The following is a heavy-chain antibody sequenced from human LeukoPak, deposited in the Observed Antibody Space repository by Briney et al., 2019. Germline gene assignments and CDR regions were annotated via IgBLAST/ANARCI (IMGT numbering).Heavy chain of an antibody. D-gene: IGHD6-19*01. CDR1: GGSISSYY. Sequence: SETLSLTCTVSGGSISSYYWSWIRQPPGKGLEWIGYVYYSGSTNYNPSLKSRVTLSVDTSKNQFSLKLSSVTAADTAVYYCARLSSGWYALFDYWGQGTLVTVSS. CDR2: VYYSGST. V-gene: IGHV4-59*08. J-gene: IGHJ4*02. CDR3: ARLSSGWYALFDY.